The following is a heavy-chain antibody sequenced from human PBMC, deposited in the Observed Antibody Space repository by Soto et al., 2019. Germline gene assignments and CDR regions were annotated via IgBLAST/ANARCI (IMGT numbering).Heavy chain of an antibody. Sequence: EVQLVESGGGLVQPGGSLKLSCAASGFTFSGSAMHWVRQASGKGLEWVGRIRSKANSYATAYAASVKGRFTISRDDSKSTAYLQMNSLKTEDTAVYYCTRHVAGRWLQPWGQGTLVTVSS. J-gene: IGHJ5*02. CDR3: TRHVAGRWLQP. V-gene: IGHV3-73*01. CDR1: GFTFSGSA. CDR2: IRSKANSYAT. D-gene: IGHD5-12*01.